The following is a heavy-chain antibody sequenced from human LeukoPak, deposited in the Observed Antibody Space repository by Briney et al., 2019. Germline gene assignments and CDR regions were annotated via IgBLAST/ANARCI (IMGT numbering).Heavy chain of an antibody. CDR2: ISPTGSTT. D-gene: IGHD6-6*01. J-gene: IGHJ4*02. Sequence: GGSLRLSCTASGFSFSGHWMHWARHLPGKGLVWVSRISPTGSTTSYADSVKGRFTVSRDNAKNTLYLQVNNLRAEDTAVYYCARGPNSNWSGLDFWGQGTLPTVSS. V-gene: IGHV3-74*01. CDR1: GFSFSGHW. CDR3: ARGPNSNWSGLDF.